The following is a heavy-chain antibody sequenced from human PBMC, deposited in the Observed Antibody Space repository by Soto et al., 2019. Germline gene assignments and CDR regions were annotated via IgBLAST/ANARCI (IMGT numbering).Heavy chain of an antibody. J-gene: IGHJ4*02. Sequence: LSLTCTVSGGSISSSSYYWSWIRQPPGKGLEWIGEINHSGSTNYNPSLKSRVTISVDTSKNQFSLKLSSVTAADTAVYYCARGLVTPLPYWGQGTLVTVSS. CDR3: ARGLVTPLPY. CDR2: INHSGST. D-gene: IGHD2-21*02. CDR1: GGSISSSSYY. V-gene: IGHV4-39*07.